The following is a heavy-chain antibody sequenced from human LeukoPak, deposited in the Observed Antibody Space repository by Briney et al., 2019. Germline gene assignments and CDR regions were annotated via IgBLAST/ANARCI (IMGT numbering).Heavy chain of an antibody. J-gene: IGHJ4*02. CDR2: ISGSGGST. CDR3: AKPRSAESPFDY. D-gene: IGHD3-3*01. Sequence: GGSLKLSCAASGFTFSCYAMSWVRQAPGKGLEWVSGISGSGGSTYYADSVQGRFTISGDNSKNTLYLQMNSLRAEDTAVYYCAKPRSAESPFDYWGQGTLVTVSS. CDR1: GFTFSCYA. V-gene: IGHV3-23*01.